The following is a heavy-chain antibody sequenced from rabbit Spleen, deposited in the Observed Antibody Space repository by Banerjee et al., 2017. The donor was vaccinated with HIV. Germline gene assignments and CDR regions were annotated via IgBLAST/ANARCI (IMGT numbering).Heavy chain of an antibody. CDR2: INAATGKP. J-gene: IGHJ6*01. D-gene: IGHD8-1*01. CDR3: ARDAGTSFSTYGMDL. Sequence: QEELEESGGGLVKPEGSPTLTCKASGFSFSDRDVMCWVRQAPGKGLEWVACINAATGKPVYATWAKGRFTISRTSSTTVTLQMTSLTAADTATYFCARDAGTSFSTYGMDLWGPGTLVTVS. CDR1: GFSFSDRDV. V-gene: IGHV1S45*01.